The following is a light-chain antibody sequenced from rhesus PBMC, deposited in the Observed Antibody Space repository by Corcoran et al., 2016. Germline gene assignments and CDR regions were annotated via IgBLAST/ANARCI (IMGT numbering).Light chain of an antibody. CDR2: EVS. V-gene: IGKV2-104*02. J-gene: IGKJ2*01. Sequence: DIVMTQTPLFLPVNPGEPAFISCRSSQGALESEDGHTYLDWYLHKPGQSPQLLIYEVSKRASGVRERFRGSGSDTDFTLEISRVEAEDVGVYYCMQALEFPCSFSLGTKVEIK. CDR3: MQALEFPCS. CDR1: QGALESEDGHTY.